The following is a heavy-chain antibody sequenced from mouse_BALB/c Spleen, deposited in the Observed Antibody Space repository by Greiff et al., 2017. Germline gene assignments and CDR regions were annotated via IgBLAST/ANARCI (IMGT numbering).Heavy chain of an antibody. CDR2: IYPGSGST. D-gene: IGHD2-3*01. CDR3: TREGLLRFMDY. Sequence: LQQSGAELVRPGASVKLSCKASGYTFTSYWMHWVKQRHGQGLEWIGNIYPGSGSTNYDEKFKSKGTLTVDTSSSTAYMHLSSLTSEDSAVYYCTREGLLRFMDYWGQGTSVTVSS. J-gene: IGHJ4*01. V-gene: IGHV1S22*01. CDR1: GYTFTSYW.